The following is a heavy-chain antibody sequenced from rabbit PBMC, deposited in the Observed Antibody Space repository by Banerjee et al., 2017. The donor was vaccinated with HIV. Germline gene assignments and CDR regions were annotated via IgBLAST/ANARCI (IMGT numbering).Heavy chain of an antibody. Sequence: QEQLEESGGGLVKPGGTLTLTCKASGIDFSKNYVMCWVRQAPGKGLEWIGSINTGSSINTYYAGWAKGRFTITRSTSLNTVTLQLSSLTAADTATYFCARDRGWGGGYYFNLWGPGTLVTVS. CDR3: ARDRGWGGGYYFNL. D-gene: IGHD4-1*01. V-gene: IGHV1S43*01. J-gene: IGHJ4*01. CDR2: INTGSSINT. CDR1: GIDFSKNYV.